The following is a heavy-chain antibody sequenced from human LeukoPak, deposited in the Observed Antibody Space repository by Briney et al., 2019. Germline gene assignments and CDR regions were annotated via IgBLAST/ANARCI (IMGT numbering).Heavy chain of an antibody. CDR2: IRNFGET. Sequence: PGASLKLSWEPSGFTFRNYAMAWFRQAPGKGLEWVSSIRNFGETHYADSVRGRFIISRDNSQNTLYLQMNSLRAEDSALYYCANIPPFDYGDYAIRLDWGQGTLVTVSS. D-gene: IGHD4-17*01. CDR3: ANIPPFDYGDYAIRLD. CDR1: GFTFRNYA. J-gene: IGHJ4*02. V-gene: IGHV3-23*01.